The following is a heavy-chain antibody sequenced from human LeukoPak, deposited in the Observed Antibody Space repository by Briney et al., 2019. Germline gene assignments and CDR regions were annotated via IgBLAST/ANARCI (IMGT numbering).Heavy chain of an antibody. CDR1: GFTFSSYE. V-gene: IGHV3-48*01. CDR3: ARDRIEQQRTLGCSTSYYNYYYMDV. D-gene: IGHD6-13*01. J-gene: IGHJ6*03. Sequence: PGGSLRLSCAASGFTFSSYEMNWVRQAPGKGLEWVSYISSSSSTIYYADSVKGRFTISRDNAKNSLYLQMNSLRAEDTAVYYCARDRIEQQRTLGCSTSYYNYYYMDVWGKGTTVTVSS. CDR2: ISSSSSTI.